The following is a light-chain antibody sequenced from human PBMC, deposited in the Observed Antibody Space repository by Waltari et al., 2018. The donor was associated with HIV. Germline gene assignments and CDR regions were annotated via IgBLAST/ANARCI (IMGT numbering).Light chain of an antibody. CDR2: LGS. Sequence: DIVMTQSPLSLPVTPGEPASISCRSSQSLLHSNGYNYLDWYLQKPGQSPQLLIYLGSHRASGVPDRFSGSGSGTYFTLRISRVEAEDVGVYYCMQGLQPRWTFGQGTKVEI. CDR1: QSLLHSNGYNY. CDR3: MQGLQPRWT. J-gene: IGKJ1*01. V-gene: IGKV2-28*01.